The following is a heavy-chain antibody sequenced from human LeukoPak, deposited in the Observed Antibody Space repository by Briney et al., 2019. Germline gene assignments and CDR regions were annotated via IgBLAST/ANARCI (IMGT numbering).Heavy chain of an antibody. CDR3: GSGERSYHFDN. CDR1: ANSFTSQW. J-gene: IGHJ4*02. Sequence: ESLKISCKGSANSFTSQWIGWVRQMPGKGLEWMGIMYPGDSETRYSPSFEGHVTISADKSITTAYLQWSSLKASDTAMYYCGSGERSYHFDNWGQGSLVTVSS. D-gene: IGHD1-26*01. CDR2: MYPGDSET. V-gene: IGHV5-51*01.